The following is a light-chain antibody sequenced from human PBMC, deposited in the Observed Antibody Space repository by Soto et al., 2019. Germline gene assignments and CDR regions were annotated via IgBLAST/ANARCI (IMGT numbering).Light chain of an antibody. CDR3: QQYHSSPRT. Sequence: EIVLTQSPATLSLSPRERATLSCRASQSVGRYLAWYQQKPGQAPRLLIYDTSNRATGIPARFSGSGSGTDFTLTISSLEPEDFAVYYCQQYHSSPRTFGQGTKVEIK. V-gene: IGKV3-11*01. J-gene: IGKJ1*01. CDR2: DTS. CDR1: QSVGRY.